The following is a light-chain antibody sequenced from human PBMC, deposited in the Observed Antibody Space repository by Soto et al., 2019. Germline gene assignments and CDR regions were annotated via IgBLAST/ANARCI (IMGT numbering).Light chain of an antibody. CDR3: QQYSSHPWRP. CDR1: HDISTY. Sequence: AVRMTQSPSSLSASTGDTVSITCRASHDISTYLAWYQQKPGKAPRLLIYSASTLQRGVPSRFSGSGAGREFTLTISGLQSEDFATYYCQQYSSHPWRPFGKGTEVEV. J-gene: IGKJ1*01. V-gene: IGKV1-8*01. CDR2: SAS.